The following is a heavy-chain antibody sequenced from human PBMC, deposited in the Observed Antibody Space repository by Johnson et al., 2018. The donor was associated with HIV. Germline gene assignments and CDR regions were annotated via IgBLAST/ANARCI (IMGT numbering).Heavy chain of an antibody. D-gene: IGHD7-27*01. J-gene: IGHJ3*02. CDR1: GFTFDDYA. Sequence: QVQLVESGGGVVRPGGSLRLSCAASGFTFDDYAMHWVRQAPGKGLEWVSVIYSGGRTYYADSVKGRFTISRDNSKNTLYLQMNSLRAEDTAVYYCARDFGLFLGKDDAFDIWGQGTMVTVSS. CDR2: IYSGGRT. CDR3: ARDFGLFLGKDDAFDI. V-gene: IGHV3-NL1*01.